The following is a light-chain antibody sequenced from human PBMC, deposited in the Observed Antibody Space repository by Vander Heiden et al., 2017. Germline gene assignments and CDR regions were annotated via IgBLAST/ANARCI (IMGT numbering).Light chain of an antibody. J-gene: IGKJ1*01. CDR2: DAS. CDR3: QQDNSYPGQ. V-gene: IGKV1-5*01. CDR1: QSISSW. Sequence: DIQLTQSPSILSASVGDRVTITCRASQSISSWLAWYQQKPGKAPKLLIYDASSLESGVQAMFSGRGSRTVFTLNISSLQPDDFAKYDCQQDNSYPGQFGRGPQVEIK.